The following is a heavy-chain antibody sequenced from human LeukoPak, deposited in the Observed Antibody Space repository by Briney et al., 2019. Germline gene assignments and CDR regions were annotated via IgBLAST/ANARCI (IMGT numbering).Heavy chain of an antibody. CDR3: AREEEYSSSLRYLQH. D-gene: IGHD6-13*01. CDR1: GFTVSSNY. CDR2: IYSGGST. Sequence: PGGSLRLSCAASGFTVSSNYMSWVRQAPGKGLEWVSVIYSGGSTYYADSVKGRFTISRDNSKNTLYLQMNSLRAEDTAVYYCAREEEYSSSLRYLQHWGQGTLVTVSS. J-gene: IGHJ1*01. V-gene: IGHV3-53*01.